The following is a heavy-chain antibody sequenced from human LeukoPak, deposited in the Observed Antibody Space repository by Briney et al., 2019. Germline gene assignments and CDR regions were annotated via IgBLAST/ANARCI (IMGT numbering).Heavy chain of an antibody. CDR2: IYYSGST. D-gene: IGHD6-13*01. CDR1: GGSISSGGYF. J-gene: IGHJ6*02. Sequence: TLSLTCTVSGGSISSGGYFWSWIRQHPGKGLEWIGYIYYSGSTYYNPSLKSRVTISVDTSKNQFSLKLRSVTAADTAVYYCARVGSSWTTTYYGMDVWGQGTTVTVSS. V-gene: IGHV4-31*03. CDR3: ARVGSSWTTTYYGMDV.